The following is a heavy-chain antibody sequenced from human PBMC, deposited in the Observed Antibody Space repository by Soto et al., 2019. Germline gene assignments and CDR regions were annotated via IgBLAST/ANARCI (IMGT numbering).Heavy chain of an antibody. CDR1: GGTFSSYA. Sequence: SVKVSCKASGGTFSSYAISWVRQAPGQGLEWMGGTIPIFGTANYAQKFQGRVTITADESTSTAYMELSSLRSEDTAVYYCARPRSYSSSSGFDYWGQGTLVTVSS. D-gene: IGHD6-6*01. J-gene: IGHJ4*02. V-gene: IGHV1-69*13. CDR3: ARPRSYSSSSGFDY. CDR2: TIPIFGTA.